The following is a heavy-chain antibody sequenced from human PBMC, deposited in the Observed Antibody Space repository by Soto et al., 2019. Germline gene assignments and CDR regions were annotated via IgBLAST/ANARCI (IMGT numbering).Heavy chain of an antibody. Sequence: PSETLSLTCAVSGVSISSGGYSWSWIRQPPGQGLKWIVYIYHSGSTYYTPSPKRRVTIPVDRTKNQFSLMLSSVTAADTAVYYCARGPSPLESSSCFDYWGPGTLVTVSS. V-gene: IGHV4-30-2*01. D-gene: IGHD6-6*01. CDR3: ARGPSPLESSSCFDY. J-gene: IGHJ4*02. CDR2: IYHSGST. CDR1: GVSISSGGYS.